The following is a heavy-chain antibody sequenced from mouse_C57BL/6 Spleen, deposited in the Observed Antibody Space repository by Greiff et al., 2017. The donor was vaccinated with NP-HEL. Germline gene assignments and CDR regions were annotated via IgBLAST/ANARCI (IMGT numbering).Heavy chain of an antibody. J-gene: IGHJ4*01. CDR2: IWWDDDK. V-gene: IGHV8-8*01. CDR3: ARRVYYDYDGYAMDD. D-gene: IGHD2-4*01. CDR1: GFSLSTFGMG. Sequence: QVTLKESGPGILQPSQTLSLTCSFSGFSLSTFGMGVGWIRQPSGKGLEWLAHIWWDDDKYYNPALKSRLTISKDTSKNQVFLKIANVDTADTATYYCARRVYYDYDGYAMDDWGQGTSVTVSS.